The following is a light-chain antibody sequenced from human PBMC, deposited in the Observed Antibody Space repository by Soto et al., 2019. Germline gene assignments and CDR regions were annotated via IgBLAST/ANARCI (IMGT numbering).Light chain of an antibody. CDR2: DAS. CDR3: QQRSNWPLT. CDR1: QSVSSN. J-gene: IGKJ4*01. V-gene: IGKV3D-11*03. Sequence: LLPPSQAPLSLSPGERATLSFRASQSVSSNLAWYQQKPGQAPRILIYDASNRATGIPARFSGSGSGTDFTLTISSLEPEDCAVYYCQQRSNWPLTGGGGTKVDIK.